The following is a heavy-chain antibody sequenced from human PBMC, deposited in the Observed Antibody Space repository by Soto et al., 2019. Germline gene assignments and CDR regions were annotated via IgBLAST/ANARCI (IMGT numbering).Heavy chain of an antibody. CDR2: IYYSGST. J-gene: IGHJ5*02. Sequence: SETLSLTCTVSGGSIRSDGYYWSWIRQHPGKGLEWIGYIYYSGSTYYNPSLKSRVSISADTSNNQFSLKLTSVTAADTAVYYCAGGSSKSWFDPWGQGTLVTVSP. V-gene: IGHV4-31*03. CDR1: GGSIRSDGYY. D-gene: IGHD6-6*01. CDR3: AGGSSKSWFDP.